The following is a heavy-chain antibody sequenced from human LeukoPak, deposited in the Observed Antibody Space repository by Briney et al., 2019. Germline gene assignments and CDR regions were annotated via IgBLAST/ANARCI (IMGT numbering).Heavy chain of an antibody. CDR3: ARGGRLLWFGELYQDFDY. D-gene: IGHD3-10*01. CDR2: IWYDGSNK. CDR1: GFTFSSYG. J-gene: IGHJ4*02. V-gene: IGHV3-33*01. Sequence: GGSLRLSCAASGFTFSSYGMHWVRQAPSKGLEWVAVIWYDGSNKYYADSVKGRFTISRDNSKNTLYLQMNSLRAEDTAVYYCARGGRLLWFGELYQDFDYWGQGTLVTVSS.